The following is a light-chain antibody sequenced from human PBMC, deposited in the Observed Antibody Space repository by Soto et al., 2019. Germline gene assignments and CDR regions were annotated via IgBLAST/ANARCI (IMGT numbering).Light chain of an antibody. V-gene: IGKV1-9*01. CDR3: QQISSSIN. CDR1: QGISRF. CDR2: ETS. J-gene: IGKJ4*01. Sequence: DIQLTQSPSFLSASVGDTVTISCRASQGISRFLAWYQQKPGKAPQLLIYETSTLQSGVPSRFSGSGSGTELSLTINSQKTENFETYFCQQISSSINVGGGTKVDIK.